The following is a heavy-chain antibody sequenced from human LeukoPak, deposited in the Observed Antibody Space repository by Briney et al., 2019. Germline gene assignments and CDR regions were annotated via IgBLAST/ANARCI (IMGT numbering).Heavy chain of an antibody. J-gene: IGHJ4*02. D-gene: IGHD3-3*01. CDR1: GGSVSSGSYY. CDR3: ARSFSAYDFWSGYYGGWYYFDY. CDR2: IYYSGST. Sequence: SETLSLTCTVSGGSVSSGSYYWSWIRQPPGTGLEWIGYIYYSGSTNYNPSLKSRVTISVDTSKNQFSLKLSSVTAADTAVYYCARSFSAYDFWSGYYGGWYYFDYWGQGTLVTVSS. V-gene: IGHV4-61*01.